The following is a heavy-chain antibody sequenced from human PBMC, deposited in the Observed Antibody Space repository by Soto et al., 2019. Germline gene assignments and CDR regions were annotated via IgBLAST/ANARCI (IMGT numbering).Heavy chain of an antibody. CDR1: GFTFSSYA. D-gene: IGHD3-3*01. Sequence: GGSLRLSCAASGFTFSSYAMSWVRQAPGKGLEWVSAISGSGGSTYYADSVKGRFTISRDNSKNTLYLQMNSLRAEDTAVYYCAKDSRSGYYYWYFDLWGRGTLVTVSS. J-gene: IGHJ2*01. V-gene: IGHV3-23*01. CDR2: ISGSGGST. CDR3: AKDSRSGYYYWYFDL.